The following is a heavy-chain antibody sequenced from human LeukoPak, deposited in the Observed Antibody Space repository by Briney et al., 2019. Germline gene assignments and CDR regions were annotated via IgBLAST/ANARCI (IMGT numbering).Heavy chain of an antibody. CDR2: INPNSGGT. V-gene: IGHV1-2*02. CDR3: ARGTGSGCSLLFDY. J-gene: IGHJ4*02. CDR1: GYTFTGYY. D-gene: IGHD3-22*01. Sequence: ASVKVSCKASGYTFTGYYMHWVRQAPGQGLEWMGWINPNSGGTNYAQKFQGRVTMTRDTSISTAYMELSRLRSDDTAVYYCARGTGSGCSLLFDYWGQGTLVTVYS.